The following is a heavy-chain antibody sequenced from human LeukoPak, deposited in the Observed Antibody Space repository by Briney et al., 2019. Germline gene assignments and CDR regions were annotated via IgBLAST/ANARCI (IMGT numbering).Heavy chain of an antibody. V-gene: IGHV3-48*03. CDR2: ISSSGSTI. Sequence: GGSLRLSCAASGFTFRSYEMNWVRQAPGNGLEWLSYISSSGSTIYYADSVKGRFTISRDNAKNSLYLQMNSLRAEDTAVYYCARFYGDETYFDYWGQGTLVTVSS. CDR3: ARFYGDETYFDY. CDR1: GFTFRSYE. D-gene: IGHD4-17*01. J-gene: IGHJ4*02.